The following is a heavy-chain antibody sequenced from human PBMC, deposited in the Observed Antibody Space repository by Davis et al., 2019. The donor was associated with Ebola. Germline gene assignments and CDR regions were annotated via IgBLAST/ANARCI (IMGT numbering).Heavy chain of an antibody. CDR2: ISSDGGIT. D-gene: IGHD1-26*01. V-gene: IGHV3-74*01. CDR1: GFTFSRYW. J-gene: IGHJ4*02. Sequence: GESLKISCAASGFTFSRYWMHWVRQAPGKGLVYVSRISSDGGITSYADSVKGRFTISRDNAKSTLYLQMNSLTAEDTAVYYCARGGASRFDYWGQGTLVTVSS. CDR3: ARGGASRFDY.